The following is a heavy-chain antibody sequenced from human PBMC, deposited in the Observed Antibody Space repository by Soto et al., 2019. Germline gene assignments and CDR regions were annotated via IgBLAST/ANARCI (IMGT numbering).Heavy chain of an antibody. CDR1: GGSISSSSYY. J-gene: IGHJ4*02. V-gene: IGHV4-39*01. Sequence: SETLSLTCTVSGGSISSSSYYWGWIRQPPGKGLEWIGSIYYSGSTYHNPSLKSRVTISVDTSKNQFSLKLSSVTAADTAVYYCARFTAPSVGGGYWGQGTLVTVSS. CDR3: ARFTAPSVGGGY. CDR2: IYYSGST. D-gene: IGHD3-3*01.